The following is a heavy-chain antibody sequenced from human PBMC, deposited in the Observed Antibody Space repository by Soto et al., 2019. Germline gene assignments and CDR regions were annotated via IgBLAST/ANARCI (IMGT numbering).Heavy chain of an antibody. J-gene: IGHJ4*02. CDR3: ARDGYCSGGSCYSVQVFDY. V-gene: IGHV3-33*01. CDR2: IWYDGSNK. Sequence: QVQLVESGGGVVQPGRSLRLSCAASGFTFSSCGMHWVRQAPGKGLEWVAVIWYDGSNKYYADSVKGRFTISRDNSKNTLYLQMNSLRAEDTAVYYCARDGYCSGGSCYSVQVFDYWGQGTLVTVSS. D-gene: IGHD2-15*01. CDR1: GFTFSSCG.